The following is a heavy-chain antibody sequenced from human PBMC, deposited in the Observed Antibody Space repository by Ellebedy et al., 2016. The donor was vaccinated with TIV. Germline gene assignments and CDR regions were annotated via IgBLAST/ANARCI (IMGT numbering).Heavy chain of an antibody. J-gene: IGHJ4*02. D-gene: IGHD4-17*01. CDR1: GDSISSGTYS. V-gene: IGHV4-30-2*01. CDR2: ISQSGTT. Sequence: SETLSLXXAVSGDSISSGTYSWSWIRQPPGKGLEWIGYISQSGTTNSNPSLKSRVTILIDRSRNQFSLKLRSVTAADTAVYFCASRNYNYGQNYFADWGQGTLVTVSS. CDR3: ASRNYNYGQNYFAD.